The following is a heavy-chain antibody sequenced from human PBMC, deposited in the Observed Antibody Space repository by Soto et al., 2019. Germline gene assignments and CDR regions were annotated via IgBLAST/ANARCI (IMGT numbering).Heavy chain of an antibody. CDR1: GYTFTSYG. J-gene: IGHJ4*02. Sequence: GASVKVSCKASGYTFTSYGISWVRQAPGQGLEWMGGISPIFGTANYAQKFQGRVTITADESTSTAYMELSSLRSEDTAVYYCARADYWGQGTLVTVSS. CDR3: ARADY. V-gene: IGHV1-69*13. CDR2: ISPIFGTA.